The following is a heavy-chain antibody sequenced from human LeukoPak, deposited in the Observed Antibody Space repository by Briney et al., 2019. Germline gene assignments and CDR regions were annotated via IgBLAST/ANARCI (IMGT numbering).Heavy chain of an antibody. CDR2: IIPIFGTA. J-gene: IGHJ5*02. V-gene: IGHV1-69*05. Sequence: SVKVSCKASGGTFSSYAISWVRQAPGQGLEWMGGIIPIFGTANYAQKFQGRVTITTDGSTSTAYMELSSLRSEDTAVYYCARGMAYSSSSGGWFDPWGQGTLVTVSS. D-gene: IGHD6-6*01. CDR3: ARGMAYSSSSGGWFDP. CDR1: GGTFSSYA.